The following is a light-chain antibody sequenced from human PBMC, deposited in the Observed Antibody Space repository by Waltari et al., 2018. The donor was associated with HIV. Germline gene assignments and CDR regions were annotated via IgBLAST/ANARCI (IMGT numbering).Light chain of an antibody. CDR2: EAS. Sequence: IQMTQSPSFLSSYVGGTFTMTLQASQDINKHLNWDQQKPGRAPKVLISEASTLETGVPLRFSGAGSGRDFSLTINGLQPEDVGTYDGQQSASLWTFGQGTTVELK. V-gene: IGKV1-33*01. CDR3: QQSASLWT. J-gene: IGKJ1*01. CDR1: QDINKH.